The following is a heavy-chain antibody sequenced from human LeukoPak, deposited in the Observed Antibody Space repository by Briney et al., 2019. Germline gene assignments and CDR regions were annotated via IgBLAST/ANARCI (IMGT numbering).Heavy chain of an antibody. CDR3: ARVTYYYDSSGLVNYYYYYYMDV. Sequence: SETLSLTCAVYGGSFSGYYWSWIRQPPGKGLEWIGEINHSGSTNYNPSLKSRVTISVDTSKNQFSLKLSSVTAADTAVYYCARVTYYYDSSGLVNYYYYYYMDVWGKGTTVTVSS. V-gene: IGHV4-34*01. CDR2: INHSGST. J-gene: IGHJ6*03. D-gene: IGHD3-22*01. CDR1: GGSFSGYY.